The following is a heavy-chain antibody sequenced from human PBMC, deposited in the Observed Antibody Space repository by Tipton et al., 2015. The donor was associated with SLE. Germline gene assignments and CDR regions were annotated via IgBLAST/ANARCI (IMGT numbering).Heavy chain of an antibody. V-gene: IGHV4-34*01. CDR1: GGSFSGYY. J-gene: IGHJ4*02. CDR3: ARGGGWELCDFDY. Sequence: LRLSCAVYGGSFSGYYWSWIRQPPGKGLEWIGEINHGGSTNYNPSLKSRVTISVDTAKNQFSLKLSSVTAADTAVYYCARGGGWELCDFDYWGQGTLVTVSS. D-gene: IGHD1-26*01. CDR2: INHGGST.